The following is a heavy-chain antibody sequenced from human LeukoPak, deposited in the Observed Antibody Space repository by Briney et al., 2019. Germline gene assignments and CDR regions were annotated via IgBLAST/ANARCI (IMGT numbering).Heavy chain of an antibody. CDR1: GFTFSSYE. J-gene: IGHJ4*02. CDR2: ISSSGSTI. D-gene: IGHD5-12*01. Sequence: GGSLRLSCAASGFTFSSYEMNWVRRAPGKGLAWVSYISSSGSTIYYADSVKGRFTISRDNAKNSLYLQMNSLRAEDTAVYYCAREVGSGYDRFDYWGQGTLVTVSS. CDR3: AREVGSGYDRFDY. V-gene: IGHV3-48*03.